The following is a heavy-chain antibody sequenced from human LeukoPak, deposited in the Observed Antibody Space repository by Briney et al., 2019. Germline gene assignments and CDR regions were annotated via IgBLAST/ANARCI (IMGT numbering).Heavy chain of an antibody. CDR1: GFTFSDYN. D-gene: IGHD2-21*02. J-gene: IGHJ4*02. CDR2: ISGSYNTI. CDR3: ARDESRGNLVTAPDY. V-gene: IGHV3-48*01. Sequence: GGSLRLSCAASGFTFSDYNMNWVRQAPGKGLEWVSYISGSYNTIYYADSVKGRFTVSRDNAKTSLYLQMNSLRAEDTAVYYCARDESRGNLVTAPDYWGQGTLVTVSS.